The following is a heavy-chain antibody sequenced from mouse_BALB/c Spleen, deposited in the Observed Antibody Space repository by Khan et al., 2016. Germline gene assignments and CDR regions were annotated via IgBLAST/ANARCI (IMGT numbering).Heavy chain of an antibody. CDR2: IYPSDSYT. D-gene: IGHD1-1*01. Sequence: QVQLQQPGAELVKPGASVKLSCKASGYIFTSYWLNWVKQRPGQGLEWIGNIYPSDSYTNYNQKLKDKAALTVDRSSSTAYMQLSSPTSEDSAVYYCTRSGGSAYDYWGQGTTLTVSS. V-gene: IGHV1-69*02. J-gene: IGHJ2*01. CDR1: GYIFTSYW. CDR3: TRSGGSAYDY.